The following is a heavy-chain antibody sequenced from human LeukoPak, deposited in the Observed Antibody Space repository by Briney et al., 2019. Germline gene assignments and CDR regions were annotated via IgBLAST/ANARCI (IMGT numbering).Heavy chain of an antibody. CDR1: GYRFTSYW. CDR3: ARSVAMVRGVPHYFDY. Sequence: GESLKISCQGSGYRFTSYWIGWVRPMPGKGLEWMGIIYPGDSDTRYSPSSQGQVTISADKSISTAYLQWSSLKASDTAMYYCARSVAMVRGVPHYFDYWGQGTLVTVSS. V-gene: IGHV5-51*01. CDR2: IYPGDSDT. D-gene: IGHD3-10*01. J-gene: IGHJ4*02.